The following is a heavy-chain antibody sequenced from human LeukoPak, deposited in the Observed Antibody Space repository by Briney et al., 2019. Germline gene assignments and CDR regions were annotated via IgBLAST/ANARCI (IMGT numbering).Heavy chain of an antibody. CDR1: GYTFTSYY. D-gene: IGHD5-18*01. Sequence: GASVKVSCKASGYTFTSYYMHWVRQAPGQGLEWMGILNPSGGSTNYPQNFQGRVTMTRDMSTSTVYMELSSLRSEDTAVYYCARASTYGYGAIYWGQGTLVTVSS. V-gene: IGHV1-46*01. J-gene: IGHJ4*02. CDR3: ARASTYGYGAIY. CDR2: LNPSGGST.